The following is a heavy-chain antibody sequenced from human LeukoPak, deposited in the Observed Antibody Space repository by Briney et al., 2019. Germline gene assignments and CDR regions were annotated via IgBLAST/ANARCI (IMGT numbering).Heavy chain of an antibody. V-gene: IGHV4-59*01. CDR3: ASGFGILTNLHYFDY. Sequence: SETLSLTCTVSGGSISSYYWSWIRQPPGKGLEWIGYIYYSGSTNYNPPLKSRVTISVDTSKNQFSLKLSSVTAADTAVYYCASGFGILTNLHYFDYWGQGTLVTVSS. J-gene: IGHJ4*02. CDR1: GGSISSYY. D-gene: IGHD3-9*01. CDR2: IYYSGST.